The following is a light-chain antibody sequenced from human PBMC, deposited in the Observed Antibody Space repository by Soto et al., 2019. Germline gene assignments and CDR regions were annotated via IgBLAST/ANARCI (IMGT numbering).Light chain of an antibody. CDR1: QTVRNNY. CDR3: QQFSSYPLT. V-gene: IGKV3-20*01. Sequence: EFVLTQSPGTLSLSPGERATLSCRARQTVRNNYLAWYQQKPGQAPRLLIYDASSMATGIPDKFSGRGSGTDFTLTISRLEPEDFAVYDCQQFSSYPLTFGRETNVEIK. CDR2: DAS. J-gene: IGKJ4*01.